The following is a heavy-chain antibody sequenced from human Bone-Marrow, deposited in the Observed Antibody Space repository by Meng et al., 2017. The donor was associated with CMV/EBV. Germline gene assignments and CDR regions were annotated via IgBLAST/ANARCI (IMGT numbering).Heavy chain of an antibody. CDR2: INPNSGGT. Sequence: ASVKVSCKASGYTFTGYYMHWVRQAPGQGLEWMGWINPNSGGTNYAQKFQGRVTMTRDKSISTAYMELSRLRSDDTAVYYCARVPSWVGATTDYGMDVWGQGTTVTVSS. V-gene: IGHV1-2*02. D-gene: IGHD1-26*01. CDR3: ARVPSWVGATTDYGMDV. J-gene: IGHJ6*02. CDR1: GYTFTGYY.